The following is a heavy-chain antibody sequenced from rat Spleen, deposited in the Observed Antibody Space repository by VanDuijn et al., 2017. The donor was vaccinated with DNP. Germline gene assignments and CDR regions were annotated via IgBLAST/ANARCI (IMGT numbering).Heavy chain of an antibody. CDR3: ARPGYGGYSGWFAY. Sequence: EVQLVESGGGLVQPGRSMKLSCAASGFTFSNYDMAWVRQAPKKGLEWVTSISSSDYSTYYRDSVKGRFTVSRDNAKSSLYLQMDSLRSEDTATYYCARPGYGGYSGWFAYWGQGTLVTVSS. J-gene: IGHJ3*01. D-gene: IGHD1-11*01. CDR1: GFTFSNYD. V-gene: IGHV5-25*01. CDR2: ISSSDYST.